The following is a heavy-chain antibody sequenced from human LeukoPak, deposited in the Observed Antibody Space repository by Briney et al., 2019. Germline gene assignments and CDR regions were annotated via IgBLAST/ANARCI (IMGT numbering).Heavy chain of an antibody. V-gene: IGHV3-7*01. CDR2: IMHDGSEK. Sequence: PGGSLRLSCAASGFTSTSYTMNWVRQAPGKGLEWVANIMHDGSEKNYVDSVKGRFTISRDNARNSLYLQMNSLRVEDTAVYYCARAGAMAASRYYFDYWGQGTLVTAYS. D-gene: IGHD6-19*01. CDR3: ARAGAMAASRYYFDY. J-gene: IGHJ4*02. CDR1: GFTSTSYT.